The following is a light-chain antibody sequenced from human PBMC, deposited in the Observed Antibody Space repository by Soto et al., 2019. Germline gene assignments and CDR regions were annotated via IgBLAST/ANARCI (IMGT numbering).Light chain of an antibody. J-gene: IGKJ3*01. CDR1: QSISSY. V-gene: IGKV1-39*01. CDR3: QQSYRTLFT. CDR2: AAS. Sequence: DIQMTQSPSSLSASVGDRVTITCRASQSISSYLNWYQQKPGKAPKLLIYAASSLQSGVPSRFSGSGSGTDFTLTISSLQPEDFATYYCQQSYRTLFTFGPGTRWIS.